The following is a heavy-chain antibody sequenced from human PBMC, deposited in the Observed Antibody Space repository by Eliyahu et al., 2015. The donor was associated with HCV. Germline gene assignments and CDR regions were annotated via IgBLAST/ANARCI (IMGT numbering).Heavy chain of an antibody. CDR3: ARLTPFEMATIIEAFDI. J-gene: IGHJ3*02. V-gene: IGHV4-39*01. CDR1: GGSISSSSYY. Sequence: QLQLQESGPGLVKPSETLSLTCTVSGGSISSSSYYWGWIRQPPGKGLXWIGSIYYSGSTYYNPSLKSRVTISVDTSKNQFSLKLSSVTAADTAVYYCARLTPFEMATIIEAFDIWGQGTMVTVSS. D-gene: IGHD5-24*01. CDR2: IYYSGST.